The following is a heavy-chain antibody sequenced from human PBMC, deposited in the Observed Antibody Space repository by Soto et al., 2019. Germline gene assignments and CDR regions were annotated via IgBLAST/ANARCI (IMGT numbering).Heavy chain of an antibody. D-gene: IGHD4-17*01. J-gene: IGHJ5*02. V-gene: IGHV4-38-2*01. CDR1: GYSISSGYY. CDR3: ARGAATVTPGWFDP. CDR2: IYHSGST. Sequence: FLTCAVSGYSISSGYYWGWIRQTPGKGLEWIASIYHSGSTYYNPSLKSRVTISVDTSKNQFSLKLTSVTAADTAVYYCARGAATVTPGWFDPWGQGIMVTVSS.